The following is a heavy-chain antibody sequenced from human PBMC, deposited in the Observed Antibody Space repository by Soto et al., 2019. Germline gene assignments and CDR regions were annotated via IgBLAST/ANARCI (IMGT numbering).Heavy chain of an antibody. CDR1: GFTFSDYY. CDR3: ARDAQNCSSTSCYFDY. D-gene: IGHD2-2*01. V-gene: IGHV3-11*05. CDR2: ISSSSSYT. J-gene: IGHJ4*02. Sequence: QVPLVESGGGLVKPGGSLRLSCAASGFTFSDYYMSWIRQAPGKGLEWVSYISSSSSYTNYADSVKGRFTISRDNAKNSLYLQMNSLRAEDTAVYYCARDAQNCSSTSCYFDYWGQGTLVTVSS.